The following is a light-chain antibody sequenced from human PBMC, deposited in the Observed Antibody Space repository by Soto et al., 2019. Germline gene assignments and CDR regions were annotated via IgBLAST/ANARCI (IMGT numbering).Light chain of an antibody. J-gene: IGLJ3*02. V-gene: IGLV2-23*02. Sequence: QSALTQPASVSGSPGQSIAISCTGTSSDVGGYDRVSWYQQHPDKAPTLMIYEVNKRPSGVSSRFSGSKSGNTASLTISGLQDEDEADYYCCSSVGSPNGVFGGGTKLTVL. CDR1: SSDVGGYDR. CDR2: EVN. CDR3: CSSVGSPNGV.